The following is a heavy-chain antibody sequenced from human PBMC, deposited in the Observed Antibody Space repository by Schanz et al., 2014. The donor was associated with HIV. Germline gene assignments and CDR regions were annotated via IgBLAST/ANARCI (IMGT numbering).Heavy chain of an antibody. V-gene: IGHV3-21*02. CDR2: IRGNSGHT. J-gene: IGHJ6*02. CDR3: AREAYSGSRGLWNYYYYYGMDV. Sequence: EVQLVESGGGLVKPGGSLRLSCAASGFTFMRHTMNWVRQAPGKGLEWVSGIRGNSGHTWYEDSVKGRFTISRDDSMITLHLQMNSLKTEDTAVYFCAREAYSGSRGLWNYYYYYGMDVWGQGTTVTVSS. D-gene: IGHD3-10*01. CDR1: GFTFMRHT.